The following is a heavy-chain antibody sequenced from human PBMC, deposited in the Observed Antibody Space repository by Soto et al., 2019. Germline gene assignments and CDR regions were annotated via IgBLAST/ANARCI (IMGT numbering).Heavy chain of an antibody. D-gene: IGHD3-22*01. V-gene: IGHV4-39*01. CDR3: ASNRLRRYDSCGYSPPLEY. CDR1: GGSISSSSYY. Sequence: SEPLSLTCPFSGGSISSSSYYWGWIRQPPGKGLEWIGSIYYSGSTYYNPSLKSRATISVDTSENQFYLKLSSVTAADKYLYYCASNRLRRYDSCGYSPPLEYWGQGTLVTVS. J-gene: IGHJ4*02. CDR2: IYYSGST.